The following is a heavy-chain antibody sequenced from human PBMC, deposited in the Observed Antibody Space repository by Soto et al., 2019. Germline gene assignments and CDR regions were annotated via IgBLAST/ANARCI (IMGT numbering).Heavy chain of an antibody. Sequence: EVQLLESGGDLAEPGGSLRLSCAASGFAFTHVWMTWVRQAPGGGLEWVGRIKRKIDGETTNYAAPVKGRFTISRDDSKNTLYLQMNSLKTDDSAVYYCAADRYCSSNTCPGAFDIWGQGTTV. J-gene: IGHJ3*02. V-gene: IGHV3-15*01. CDR1: GFAFTHVW. CDR2: IKRKIDGETT. CDR3: AADRYCSSNTCPGAFDI. D-gene: IGHD2-2*01.